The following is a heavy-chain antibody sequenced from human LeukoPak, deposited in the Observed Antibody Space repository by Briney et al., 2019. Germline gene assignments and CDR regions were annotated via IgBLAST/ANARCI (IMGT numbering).Heavy chain of an antibody. CDR3: ARGPAGYN. Sequence: GGSLRLSCAASAFTVSSNHMSWVRQAPGKGLEGGLVLYIGVSTDSADSQKGRFTISRDNLKNTLYLQMNTLRAEDTAVYYCARGPAGYNCGQGNLGTASS. V-gene: IGHV3-53*01. D-gene: IGHD1-1*01. CDR1: AFTVSSNH. J-gene: IGHJ4*02. CDR2: LYIGVST.